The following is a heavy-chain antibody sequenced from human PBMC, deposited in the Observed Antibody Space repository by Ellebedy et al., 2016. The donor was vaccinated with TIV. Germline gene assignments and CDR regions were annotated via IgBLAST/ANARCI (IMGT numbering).Heavy chain of an antibody. Sequence: SGPTLVXPTQTLTLTCTFSGFSLSTSGVVVGWIRQPPGKALEWLALIYWDDDKRYSPSLKSRLTITKDTSKNQVVLTMTNMDPVDTATYYCAHTPGYSSSWGQVEWGQGTLVTVSS. CDR2: IYWDDDK. D-gene: IGHD6-13*01. CDR3: AHTPGYSSSWGQVE. J-gene: IGHJ4*02. V-gene: IGHV2-5*02. CDR1: GFSLSTSGVV.